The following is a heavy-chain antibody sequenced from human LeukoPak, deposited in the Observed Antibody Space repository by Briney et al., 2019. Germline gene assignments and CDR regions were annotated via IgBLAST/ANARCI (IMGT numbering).Heavy chain of an antibody. CDR3: ATLGPNYYDSSGYYYADY. V-gene: IGHV5-51*01. Sequence: GESLKISCKGSGYSFTSYWIGWVRPMPGKGLEWMGIIYPGDSDTRYSPSFQGQVTISADKSISTAYLQWSSLKASDTAMYYCATLGPNYYDSSGYYYADYWGQGTLVTVSA. D-gene: IGHD3-22*01. J-gene: IGHJ4*02. CDR1: GYSFTSYW. CDR2: IYPGDSDT.